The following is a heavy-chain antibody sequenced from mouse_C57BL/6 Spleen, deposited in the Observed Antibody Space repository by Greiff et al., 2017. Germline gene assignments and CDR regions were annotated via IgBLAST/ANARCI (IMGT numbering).Heavy chain of an antibody. CDR3: ARSYYGSSYYFDY. D-gene: IGHD1-1*01. V-gene: IGHV5-4*03. CDR2: ISDGGSYT. CDR1: GFTFSSYA. Sequence: DVKLVESGGGLVKPGGSLKLSCAASGFTFSSYAMSWVRQTPEKRLEWVATISDGGSYTYYPDNVKGRFTISRDNAKNNLYLQMSHLKSEDTAMYYCARSYYGSSYYFDYWGQGTTLTVSS. J-gene: IGHJ2*01.